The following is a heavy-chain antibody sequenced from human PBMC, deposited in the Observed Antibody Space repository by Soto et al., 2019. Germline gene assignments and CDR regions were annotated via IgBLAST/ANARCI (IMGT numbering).Heavy chain of an antibody. CDR1: GYTFTSYY. J-gene: IGHJ4*01. V-gene: IGHV1-46*01. CDR2: INPSGGST. D-gene: IGHD3-22*01. CDR3: ARSRVTYYYDSSGYFDF. Sequence: ASVKVSCKASGYTFTSYYMHWVRQAHGQGLEWMGVINPSGGSTSYAQKFQGRVTMTRDTSTSTVYMELSSLRSEDTAVYYCARSRVTYYYDSSGYFDFWGQGTLVTVSS.